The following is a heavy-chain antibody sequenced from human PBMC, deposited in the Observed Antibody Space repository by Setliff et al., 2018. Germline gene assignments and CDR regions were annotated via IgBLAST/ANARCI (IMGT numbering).Heavy chain of an antibody. D-gene: IGHD6-19*01. J-gene: IGHJ3*02. CDR2: ISAYNGNT. CDR3: ARYSSGWYDAFDI. V-gene: IGHV1-18*01. Sequence: ASVKVSCKASGYTFTSYGISWVRQAPGQGLEWMGWISAYNGNTNYAQKLQGRVTMTTDTSISTAYMELSRLRSDDTAVYYCARYSSGWYDAFDIWGQGTMVTVSS. CDR1: GYTFTSYG.